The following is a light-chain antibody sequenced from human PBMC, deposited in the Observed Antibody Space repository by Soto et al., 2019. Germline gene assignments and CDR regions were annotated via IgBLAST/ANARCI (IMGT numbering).Light chain of an antibody. CDR3: QQYASSPLT. J-gene: IGKJ4*01. Sequence: IVLTQSPGTLSLSSGERATLSCRASQRVRSNYLAWYQQKPGQAPRLLIYGASSRATGIPDRFGGSGSGTDFTLTISRLEPEDFAVYYCQQYASSPLTFGGGTKVEIK. CDR1: QRVRSNY. CDR2: GAS. V-gene: IGKV3-20*01.